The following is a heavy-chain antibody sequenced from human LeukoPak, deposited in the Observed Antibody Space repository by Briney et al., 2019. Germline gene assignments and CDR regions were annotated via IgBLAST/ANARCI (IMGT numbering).Heavy chain of an antibody. V-gene: IGHV1-8*03. D-gene: IGHD2-15*01. Sequence: ASVKVSCKASGGTFTSYDINWVRQATGQGLEWMGWMNPNSGNTGYAQKFQGRVTITRNTSISTAYMELSSLRSEDTAVYYCARGQILVAAFDIWGQGTMVTVSS. CDR1: GGTFTSYD. J-gene: IGHJ3*02. CDR3: ARGQILVAAFDI. CDR2: MNPNSGNT.